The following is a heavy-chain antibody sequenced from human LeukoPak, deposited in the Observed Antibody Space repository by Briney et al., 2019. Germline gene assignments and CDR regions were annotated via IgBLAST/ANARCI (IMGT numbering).Heavy chain of an antibody. CDR1: GYTFRGYA. CDR2: INAGNGHT. Sequence: ASVTVPCTASGYTFRGYAIHWVRQAPGQRFEWMGWINAGNGHTKYSQNFQGRVTITRDSSANIVYMDVSSLTSEDSAVYYCARGIWSATRVDYYLDNWGRGTLVTVSS. V-gene: IGHV1-3*01. D-gene: IGHD5-24*01. CDR3: ARGIWSATRVDYYLDN. J-gene: IGHJ4*02.